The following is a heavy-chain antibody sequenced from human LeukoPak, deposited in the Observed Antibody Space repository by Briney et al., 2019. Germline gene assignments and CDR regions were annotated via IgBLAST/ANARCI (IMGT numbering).Heavy chain of an antibody. CDR2: IDWNGVST. V-gene: IGHV3-20*04. CDR3: ARNGTAPDAYFDY. CDR1: GFNFDDYG. J-gene: IGHJ4*02. Sequence: RPGGSLRLSCAASGFNFDDYGMTWVRQAPGKGLEWVSTIDWNGVSTGYAASVKGRFTISRDNAKNSLYLQMNSLRAEDTALFYCARNGTAPDAYFDYWGQGTLVTVSS. D-gene: IGHD1-14*01.